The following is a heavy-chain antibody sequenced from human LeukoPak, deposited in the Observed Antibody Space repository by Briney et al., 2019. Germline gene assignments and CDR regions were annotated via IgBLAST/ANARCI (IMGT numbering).Heavy chain of an antibody. CDR2: ISGSGGST. V-gene: IGHV3-23*01. CDR1: GFTFSSYA. D-gene: IGHD2-21*02. CDR3: AKAEAVVTATVVYFDY. J-gene: IGHJ4*02. Sequence: GSLRLSCAASGFTFSSYAMSWVRQAPGKGLEWVSAISGSGGSTYYADSVKGRFTISRDNSKNTLYLQMNSLRAEDTAVYYCAKAEAVVTATVVYFDYWGQGTLVTVSS.